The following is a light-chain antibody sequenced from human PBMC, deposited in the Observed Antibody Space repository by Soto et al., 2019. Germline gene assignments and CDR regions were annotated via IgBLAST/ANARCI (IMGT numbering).Light chain of an antibody. V-gene: IGKV3-15*01. Sequence: ERVVTQSPVTLSVSPGEGATLSCRASESVSTNLAWYQHKPGQAPRLLIYAASTRATGVPARFSGSGSGTEFTLTISSLQPDDFATYYCQQYNSYSGTFGQGSKVDIK. CDR2: AAS. CDR3: QQYNSYSGT. CDR1: ESVSTN. J-gene: IGKJ1*01.